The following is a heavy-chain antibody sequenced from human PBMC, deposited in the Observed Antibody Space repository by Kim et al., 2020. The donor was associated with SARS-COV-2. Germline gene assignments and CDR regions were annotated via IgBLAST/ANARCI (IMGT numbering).Heavy chain of an antibody. D-gene: IGHD6-19*01. CDR3: ARPGYVSGWFYFDS. J-gene: IGHJ4*02. Sequence: YNPSLKSRVTISVDTSNNHFSLKLTSVTAADTSKYYCARPGYVSGWFYFDSWGLGTLVTVSS. V-gene: IGHV4-39*01.